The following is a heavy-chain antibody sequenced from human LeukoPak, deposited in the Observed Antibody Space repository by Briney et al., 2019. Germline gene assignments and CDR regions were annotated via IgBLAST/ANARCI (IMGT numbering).Heavy chain of an antibody. Sequence: GGSLRLSCAASGFTFSDYYMSWIRQAPGKGLEWVSFISSSGSTIYYADSVKGRFTISRDNAKNSLYLQMNSLRAEDTAVYYCARVVRRGYFDYWGQGTLVTVSS. V-gene: IGHV3-11*01. J-gene: IGHJ4*02. CDR2: ISSSGSTI. CDR1: GFTFSDYY. CDR3: ARVVRRGYFDY. D-gene: IGHD2-21*01.